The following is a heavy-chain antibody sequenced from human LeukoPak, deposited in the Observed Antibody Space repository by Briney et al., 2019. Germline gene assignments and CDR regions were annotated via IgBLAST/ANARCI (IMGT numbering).Heavy chain of an antibody. CDR3: ARDLDVRYFDY. J-gene: IGHJ4*02. CDR1: GGSVSSGTYY. CDR2: IYYTGST. Sequence: SETLSLTCSVSGGSVSSGTYYWSRIRQPPGKGLEWIGYIYYTGSTNYSPSLKSRVTISVDMSKNQFSLKLNSVTAADTAVYYCARDLDVRYFDYWGQGTLVTVSS. D-gene: IGHD3/OR15-3a*01. V-gene: IGHV4-61*01.